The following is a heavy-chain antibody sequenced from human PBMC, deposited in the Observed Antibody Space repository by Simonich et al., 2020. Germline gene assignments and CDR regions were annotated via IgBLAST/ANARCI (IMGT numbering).Heavy chain of an antibody. J-gene: IGHJ5*02. CDR1: GFTFSSYA. D-gene: IGHD1-26*01. Sequence: EVQLLESGGGLVQPGGSLRLSCAASGFTFSSYAMSWVRQAPGEGLEWVSAMSGRCGSTYYADSGKGRFTISRDNSKNTLYLQMNSMRAEDTAVYYCAKDSSLVGATDWFDPWGQGTLVTVSS. V-gene: IGHV3-23*01. CDR2: MSGRCGST. CDR3: AKDSSLVGATDWFDP.